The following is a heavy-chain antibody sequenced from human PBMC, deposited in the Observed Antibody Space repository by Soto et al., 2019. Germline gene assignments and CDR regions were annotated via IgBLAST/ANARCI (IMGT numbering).Heavy chain of an antibody. CDR3: ARDTVRAYYYYGMDV. CDR1: GGSIGSGGYY. CDR2: IYYSGST. J-gene: IGHJ6*02. V-gene: IGHV4-31*03. Sequence: SETLSLTCTVSGGSIGSGGYYWSWIRQHPGKGLEWIGYIYYSGSTYYNPSLKSRVTISVDTSKNQFSLKLSSVTAADTAVYYCARDTVRAYYYYGMDVWGQGTTVTVSS. D-gene: IGHD3-10*01.